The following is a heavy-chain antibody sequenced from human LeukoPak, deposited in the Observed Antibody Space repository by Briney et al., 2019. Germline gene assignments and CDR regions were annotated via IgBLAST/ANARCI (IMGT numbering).Heavy chain of an antibody. Sequence: PSETLSLTCSVSGGSISDNNYYWGWIRRPPGKGLEWIGTTHYSGSTYYNPSLRSRVTMSADASKNQFSLKLTSVTAADTAVYYCAPSVVTHYYFDYWGQGTLVTVSS. J-gene: IGHJ4*02. CDR2: THYSGST. CDR1: GGSISDNNYY. V-gene: IGHV4-39*01. CDR3: APSVVTHYYFDY. D-gene: IGHD4-23*01.